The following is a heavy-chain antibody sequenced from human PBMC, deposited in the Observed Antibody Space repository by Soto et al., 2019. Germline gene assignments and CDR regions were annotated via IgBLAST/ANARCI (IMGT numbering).Heavy chain of an antibody. V-gene: IGHV3-53*04. CDR2: IYSGGTT. D-gene: IGHD6-19*01. CDR3: ARGAGYSSGWYDY. Sequence: EVQLVESGGGLVQPGGSLRLSCAASGFIVSSNFMSWVRQAPGKGLEWVSVIYSGGTTYYADSVKGRFTISRHNSKNTLYLQINSLRAEDAAVYYCARGAGYSSGWYDYWGQGTLVTVSS. J-gene: IGHJ4*02. CDR1: GFIVSSNF.